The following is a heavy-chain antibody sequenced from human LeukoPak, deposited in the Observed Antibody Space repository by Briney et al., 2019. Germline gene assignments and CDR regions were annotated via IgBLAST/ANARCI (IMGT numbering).Heavy chain of an antibody. Sequence: ASVKVSCKVSGYTLTELSMHWVRQAPGKGLEWMGGFDPEDGETIYAQKFQGRVTMTEDTSTDTAYMELSSLRSEDTAVYYRATASYGSGSYYNRCWFDPWGQGTLVTVSS. J-gene: IGHJ5*02. D-gene: IGHD3-10*01. CDR3: ATASYGSGSYYNRCWFDP. CDR2: FDPEDGET. V-gene: IGHV1-24*01. CDR1: GYTLTELS.